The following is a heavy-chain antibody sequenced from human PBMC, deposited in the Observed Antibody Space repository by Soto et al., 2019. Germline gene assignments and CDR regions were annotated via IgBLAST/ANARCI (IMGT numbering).Heavy chain of an antibody. J-gene: IGHJ5*02. CDR2: IYWDDDK. D-gene: IGHD3-10*02. V-gene: IGHV2-5*02. CDR1: GLSLSTSGEA. CDR3: AHYVSTSPAGWFAP. Sequence: QITLKESGPTLVKPTQTLTLTCTFSGLSLSTSGEAVGWIRQPPGKALDWLALIYWDDDKRYNRTLKPRLTITQDTSKNQVVLTLTTMDPVDTATYYCAHYVSTSPAGWFAPWCKGILVPVSS.